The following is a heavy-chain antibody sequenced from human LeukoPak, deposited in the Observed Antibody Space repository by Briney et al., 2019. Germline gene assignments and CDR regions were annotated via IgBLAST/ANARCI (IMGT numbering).Heavy chain of an antibody. Sequence: GGSLRLSRAASGFTFSSYSMSWVRQAPGKGLEWVSAISGSGGSTYYADSVKGRFTISRDNSKNTLYLQMISLRAEDTAVYYCAKWAADYYDSSGYVDYWGQGTLVTVSS. CDR2: ISGSGGST. J-gene: IGHJ4*02. CDR3: AKWAADYYDSSGYVDY. V-gene: IGHV3-23*01. CDR1: GFTFSSYS. D-gene: IGHD3-22*01.